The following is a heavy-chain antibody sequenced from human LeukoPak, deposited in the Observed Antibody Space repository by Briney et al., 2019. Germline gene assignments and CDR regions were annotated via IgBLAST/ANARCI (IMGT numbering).Heavy chain of an antibody. CDR2: IHPEGNEK. CDR1: GFTFSKSW. Sequence: PGGSLRLSCAVSGFTFSKSWMSWVRQAPGRGLEWVANIHPEGNEKYHVESVKGRFTISRDNAKNLLFLQMNGLRVEDTAVYYCARGDDFSGDHWGQGTLVTVSS. CDR3: ARGDDFSGDH. D-gene: IGHD1-1*01. J-gene: IGHJ4*02. V-gene: IGHV3-7*04.